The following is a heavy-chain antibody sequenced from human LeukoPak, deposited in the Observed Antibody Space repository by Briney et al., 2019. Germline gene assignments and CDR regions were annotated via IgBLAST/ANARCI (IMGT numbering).Heavy chain of an antibody. Sequence: ASVKVSCKASGYTFTGYYMHWVRQAPGQGLEWMGWINPNSGGTNYAQKFQGRVTMTRDTSISTAYMELSRLRSDDTAVYYCARDPSGERGYSYGELDYWGQGTLVTVSS. CDR2: INPNSGGT. V-gene: IGHV1-2*02. CDR3: ARDPSGERGYSYGELDY. D-gene: IGHD5-18*01. J-gene: IGHJ4*02. CDR1: GYTFTGYY.